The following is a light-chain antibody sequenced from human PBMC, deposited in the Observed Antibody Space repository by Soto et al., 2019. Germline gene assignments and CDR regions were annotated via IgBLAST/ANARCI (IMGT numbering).Light chain of an antibody. J-gene: IGLJ3*02. CDR2: EDN. V-gene: IGLV6-57*02. CDR3: QSYDNTKRWV. Sequence: NFMLAQPHSVSESPGRTVTISCTGSSGDIASNFVQWFQQRPGRAPATVIYEDNQRPSGVPDRFSGSIDSSSNSAFLTISGLETEDEADYYCQSYDNTKRWVFGGGTKVTVL. CDR1: SGDIASNF.